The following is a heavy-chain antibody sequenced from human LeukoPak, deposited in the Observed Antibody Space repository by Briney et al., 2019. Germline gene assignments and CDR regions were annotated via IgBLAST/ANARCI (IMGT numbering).Heavy chain of an antibody. V-gene: IGHV4-59*01. Sequence: SETLSLTCTVSGGSISSYYWSWIRQPPGKGLEWIGYIYYSGSTNYNPSLKSRVTISVDTSKNQFSLKLSSVTAADTAVYYCARRRYYDREGGAFDIWGQGTMVTVSS. CDR2: IYYSGST. D-gene: IGHD3-22*01. J-gene: IGHJ3*02. CDR3: ARRRYYDREGGAFDI. CDR1: GGSISSYY.